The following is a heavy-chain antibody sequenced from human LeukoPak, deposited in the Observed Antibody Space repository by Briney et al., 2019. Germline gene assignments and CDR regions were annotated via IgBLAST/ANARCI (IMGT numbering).Heavy chain of an antibody. Sequence: VASVKVSCKASGYTFTELSMHWVRQAPGKGLEWMGGFDPEDGDTIYAQKFQGRVTMTEDTSTDTAYMELSSLRSEDTAVYYCATTQWLPSYYYYGMDVWGQGTTVTVSS. CDR2: FDPEDGDT. CDR1: GYTFTELS. CDR3: ATTQWLPSYYYYGMDV. V-gene: IGHV1-24*01. D-gene: IGHD6-19*01. J-gene: IGHJ6*02.